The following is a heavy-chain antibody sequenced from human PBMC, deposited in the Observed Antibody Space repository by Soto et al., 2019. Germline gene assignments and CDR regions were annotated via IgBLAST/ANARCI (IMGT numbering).Heavy chain of an antibody. CDR3: ATSITIFGVVPDAFDI. J-gene: IGHJ3*02. Sequence: ASVKVSCKVSGYTLTELSMHWVRQAPGKGLEWMGGFDPEDGETIYAQKFQGRVTMTEDTSTDTAYMELSSLRPEDTAVYYCATSITIFGVVPDAFDIWGQGTMVTVSS. D-gene: IGHD3-3*01. CDR2: FDPEDGET. V-gene: IGHV1-24*01. CDR1: GYTLTELS.